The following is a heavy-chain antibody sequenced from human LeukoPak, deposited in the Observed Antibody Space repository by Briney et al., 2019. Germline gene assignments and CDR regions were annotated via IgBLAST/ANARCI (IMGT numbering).Heavy chain of an antibody. J-gene: IGHJ5*02. CDR1: GGSFSGHY. CDR2: INHSGST. CDR3: ARGRRGYSYGLKGACWFDP. Sequence: SETLSLTCAVYGGSFSGHYWSWIRQPPGKGLEWIGEINHSGSTNYNPSLKSRVTISVDTSKNQFSLKLSSATAADTAVYYCARGRRGYSYGLKGACWFDPWGQGTLVTVSS. V-gene: IGHV4-34*01. D-gene: IGHD5-18*01.